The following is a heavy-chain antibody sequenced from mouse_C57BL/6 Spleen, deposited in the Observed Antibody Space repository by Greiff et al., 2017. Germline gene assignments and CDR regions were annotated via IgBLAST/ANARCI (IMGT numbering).Heavy chain of an antibody. CDR3: ARGGWLLGFDD. CDR1: GYTFTSYG. V-gene: IGHV1-81*01. J-gene: IGHJ2*01. CDR2: IYPRSGNT. D-gene: IGHD2-3*01. Sequence: QVQLQQSGAELARPGASVKLSCKASGYTFTSYGISWVKQRTGQGLEWIGEIYPRSGNTYYNEKFKGKATLTADKSSNTAYMELRSLTSEDSAVYFCARGGWLLGFDDWGQGTTLTVSS.